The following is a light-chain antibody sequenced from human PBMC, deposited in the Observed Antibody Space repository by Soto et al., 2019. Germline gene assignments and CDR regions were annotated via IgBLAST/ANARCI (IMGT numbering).Light chain of an antibody. V-gene: IGKV3-11*01. J-gene: IGKJ3*01. CDR3: QHRTNWPFT. CDR2: DAS. CDR1: QSVGSY. Sequence: EIVLTQSPATLSLSPGETATLSCRASQSVGSYLALYQQKPCQAPRFLIYDASNRATGIQARFSCSESGTDFTLIISGREPEDCAEYYCQHRTNWPFTFGTGTKVDIK.